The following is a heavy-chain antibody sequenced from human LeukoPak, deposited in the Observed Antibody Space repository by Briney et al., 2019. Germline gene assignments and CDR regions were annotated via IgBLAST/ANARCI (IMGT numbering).Heavy chain of an antibody. CDR1: GFTISSYA. Sequence: GGPPRLSCAASGFTISSYAMSWVRQAPGKGLEWVSAISGSGGSTYYADSVKGRFTISRDNSKNTLYLQMNSLRAEDTAVYYCAKGSNNGYSSGWYAAEYFQHWGQGTLVTVSS. V-gene: IGHV3-23*01. CDR3: AKGSNNGYSSGWYAAEYFQH. J-gene: IGHJ1*01. D-gene: IGHD6-19*01. CDR2: ISGSGGST.